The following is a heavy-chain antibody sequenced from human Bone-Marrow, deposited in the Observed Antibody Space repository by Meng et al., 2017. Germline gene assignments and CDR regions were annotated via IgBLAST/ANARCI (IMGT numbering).Heavy chain of an antibody. CDR1: GFTFSSYA. CDR3: AKDDSRGYYWGPISDDY. CDR2: ISGSGGST. J-gene: IGHJ4*02. Sequence: GESLKISCAASGFTFSSYAMSWVRQAPGRGLEWVSAISGSGGSTYYADSVKGRFTISRDNSKNTLYLQMNSLRAEDTAVYYCAKDDSRGYYWGPISDDYWGRGTLVTVSS. V-gene: IGHV3-23*01. D-gene: IGHD3-22*01.